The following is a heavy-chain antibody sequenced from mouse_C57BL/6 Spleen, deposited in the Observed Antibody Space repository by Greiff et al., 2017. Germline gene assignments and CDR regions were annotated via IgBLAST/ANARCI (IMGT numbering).Heavy chain of an antibody. J-gene: IGHJ1*03. CDR2: IDPEDGDT. CDR3: TTPYYGSSYVPFDV. V-gene: IGHV14-1*01. D-gene: IGHD1-1*01. CDR1: GFNIKDYY. Sequence: VQLQQSGAELVRPGASVKLSCTASGFNIKDYYMHWVKQRPEQGLEWIGRIDPEDGDTEYAPKFQGKATMTADTSSNTAYLQLSSLTSEDTAVYYCTTPYYGSSYVPFDVWGTGTTVTVSS.